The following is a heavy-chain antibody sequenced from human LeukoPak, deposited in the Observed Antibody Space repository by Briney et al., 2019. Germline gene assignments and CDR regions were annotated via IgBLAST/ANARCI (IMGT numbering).Heavy chain of an antibody. Sequence: PSETLSLTCTVSGGSISSGSYYWSWIRQPAGKGLEWIGRIYTSGSTNYNPSLKSRVTISVDTSKNQFSLKLSSVTAADTAVYYCTRGRDTGAAFDIWGQGTMVTVSS. CDR1: GGSISSGSYY. V-gene: IGHV4-61*02. J-gene: IGHJ3*02. CDR2: IYTSGST. CDR3: TRGRDTGAAFDI. D-gene: IGHD1-14*01.